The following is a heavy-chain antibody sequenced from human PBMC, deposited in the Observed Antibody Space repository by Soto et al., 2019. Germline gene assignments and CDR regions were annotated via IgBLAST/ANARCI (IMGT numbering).Heavy chain of an antibody. J-gene: IGHJ4*02. V-gene: IGHV3-21*01. CDR3: ERDYYSNYFDY. D-gene: IGHD4-4*01. Sequence: PGGSLRLSCAASGFTFSSYGLNWVRQAPGKGLEWVSSISSSTSYIYYADSVKGRFTISRDNAKNSLYLQMNSLRAEDTAVYYCERDYYSNYFDYWGQGTLGTVSS. CDR1: GFTFSSYG. CDR2: ISSSTSYI.